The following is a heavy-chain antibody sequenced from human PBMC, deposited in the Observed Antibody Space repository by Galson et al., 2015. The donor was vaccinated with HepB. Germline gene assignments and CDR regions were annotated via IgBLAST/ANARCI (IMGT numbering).Heavy chain of an antibody. CDR2: ISSSSSYI. Sequence: SLRLSCAASGFTFSSYSMNWVRQAPGKGLEWVSSISSSSSYIYYADSVKGRFTISRDNAKNSLYLQMNSLRAEDTAVYYCARDSYSSSWPKGAFDIWGQGTMVTVSS. D-gene: IGHD6-13*01. V-gene: IGHV3-21*01. J-gene: IGHJ3*02. CDR1: GFTFSSYS. CDR3: ARDSYSSSWPKGAFDI.